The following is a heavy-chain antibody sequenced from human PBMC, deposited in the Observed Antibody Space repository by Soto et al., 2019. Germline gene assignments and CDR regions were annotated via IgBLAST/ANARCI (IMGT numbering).Heavy chain of an antibody. Sequence: QVQLVESGGGVVQPGRSLRLSCAASGFTFSRYGMHWVRQAPGKGLEWVAVIWYDGSNKYYADSVKGRFTISGDNSKNTLYMQMNSLRAEDTAVYYCARDLEGPFDYWGQGTLVTVSS. V-gene: IGHV3-33*01. CDR3: ARDLEGPFDY. CDR2: IWYDGSNK. J-gene: IGHJ4*02. CDR1: GFTFSRYG. D-gene: IGHD1-1*01.